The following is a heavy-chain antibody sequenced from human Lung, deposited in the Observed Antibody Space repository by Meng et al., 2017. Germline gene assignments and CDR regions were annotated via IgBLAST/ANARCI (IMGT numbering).Heavy chain of an antibody. CDR2: INRDGTKP. D-gene: IGHD1-1*01. CDR1: GFTFTDHW. V-gene: IGHV3-74*01. Sequence: EVQLVESVGGLVPPGGSLRLSCAASGFTFTDHWMHWVRQGPGKGLVWVSRINRDGTKPTYADSVKGRFTISRDNAKNTLYLQMNNLRAEDTAFYYCTNDRLNHWGQGALVTVSS. CDR3: TNDRLNH. J-gene: IGHJ1*01.